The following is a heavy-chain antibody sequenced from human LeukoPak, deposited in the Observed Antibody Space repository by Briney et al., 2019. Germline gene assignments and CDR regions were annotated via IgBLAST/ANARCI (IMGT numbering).Heavy chain of an antibody. V-gene: IGHV3-30*18. CDR1: GFTFSSYG. CDR3: AKAPPPGYYYYAMDV. J-gene: IGHJ6*02. Sequence: GGSLRLSCAASGFTFSSYGMHWVRQAPGKGLEWVAVISYDGSNKYYADSVKGRFTISRDNSKNTLYLQMNSLRVEDTAVYYCAKAPPPGYYYYAMDVWGQGTTVTVSS. D-gene: IGHD2-15*01. CDR2: ISYDGSNK.